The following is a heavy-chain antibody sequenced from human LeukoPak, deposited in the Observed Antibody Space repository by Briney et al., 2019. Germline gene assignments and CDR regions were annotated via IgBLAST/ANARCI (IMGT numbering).Heavy chain of an antibody. Sequence: GGSLRLSCAASGFTFSSYSMNWVRQAPGKGLEWVSSISSSSSYIYYADSVKGRFTISRDNAKNSLYLQMNSLRAEDTAVYYCARDPSVVVTAIHDYWGQGTLVTVSS. J-gene: IGHJ4*02. CDR1: GFTFSSYS. V-gene: IGHV3-21*01. D-gene: IGHD2-21*02. CDR2: ISSSSSYI. CDR3: ARDPSVVVTAIHDY.